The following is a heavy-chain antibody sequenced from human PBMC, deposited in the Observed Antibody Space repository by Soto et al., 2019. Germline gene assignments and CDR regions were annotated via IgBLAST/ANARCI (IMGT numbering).Heavy chain of an antibody. CDR1: GGSINNYY. D-gene: IGHD1-26*01. CDR3: ARHDSGSYHYPEYFQH. V-gene: IGHV4-59*08. Sequence: PSETLSLTCTVSGGSINNYYWSWIRQPPGKGLEWIGSIYYSGSTYFNPSLKSRVTISVDTSKNQFSLKLSSVTAADTAVYYCARHDSGSYHYPEYFQHWGQGTLVTVSS. CDR2: IYYSGST. J-gene: IGHJ1*01.